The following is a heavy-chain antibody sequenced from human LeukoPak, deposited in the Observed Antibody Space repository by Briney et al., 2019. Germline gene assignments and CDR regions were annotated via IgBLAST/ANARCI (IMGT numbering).Heavy chain of an antibody. Sequence: GGSLRLSCAASGFTFSNFLMTWVRQAPGKGPEWVSAISGSGGDTYYADSVKGRFTISRDNSKNTLYLQMNSLRAEDTALYYCAKGGVYGDYYFDYWGQGTLVTVSS. D-gene: IGHD4-17*01. CDR2: ISGSGGDT. V-gene: IGHV3-23*01. CDR3: AKGGVYGDYYFDY. CDR1: GFTFSNFL. J-gene: IGHJ4*02.